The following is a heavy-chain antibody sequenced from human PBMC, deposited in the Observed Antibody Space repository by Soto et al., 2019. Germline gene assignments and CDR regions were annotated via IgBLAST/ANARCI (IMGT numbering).Heavy chain of an antibody. CDR1: GGSISSSSYY. J-gene: IGHJ4*02. D-gene: IGHD3-3*01. Sequence: PSETLSLTCTVSGGSISSSSYYWGWIRQPPGKGLEWIGSIYYSGSTYYNPSLKSRVTISVDTSKNQFSLKLSSVTAADTAVYYCARRVRGYYDFWSGYPYFDYWGQGTLVTVSS. CDR2: IYYSGST. CDR3: ARRVRGYYDFWSGYPYFDY. V-gene: IGHV4-39*01.